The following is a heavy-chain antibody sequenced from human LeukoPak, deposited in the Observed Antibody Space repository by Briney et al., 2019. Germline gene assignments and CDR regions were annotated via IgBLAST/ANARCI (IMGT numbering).Heavy chain of an antibody. J-gene: IGHJ1*01. Sequence: GGSLRLSCAASGFTFSSYAMSWVRQAPGKGLEWVSAISGSGGSTYCADSVKGRFTISRDNSKNTLYLQMNSLRAEDTAVYYCAKVGCSSTSCYEGATHAEYFQHWGQGTLVTVSS. V-gene: IGHV3-23*01. CDR2: ISGSGGST. CDR1: GFTFSSYA. D-gene: IGHD2-2*01. CDR3: AKVGCSSTSCYEGATHAEYFQH.